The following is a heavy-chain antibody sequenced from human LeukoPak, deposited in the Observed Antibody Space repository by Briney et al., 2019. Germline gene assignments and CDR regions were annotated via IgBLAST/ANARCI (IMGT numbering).Heavy chain of an antibody. J-gene: IGHJ4*02. CDR2: ISSSGSTI. D-gene: IGHD3-3*01. V-gene: IGHV3-11*01. CDR1: GFTFSDYY. Sequence: PGGSLRLSCAASGFTFSDYYMSWIRQAPGKGLEWVSYISSSGSTIYYADSVKGRFTISRDNAKNSLYLQMNSLRAEDTAVYYFARGHRERSYDFWSGYFIPAPFDYWGQGTLVTVSS. CDR3: ARGHRERSYDFWSGYFIPAPFDY.